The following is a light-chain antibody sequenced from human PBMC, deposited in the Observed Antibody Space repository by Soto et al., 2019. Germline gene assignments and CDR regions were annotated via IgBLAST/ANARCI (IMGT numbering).Light chain of an antibody. V-gene: IGKV1-17*01. CDR3: LQHNSYPLT. CDR1: QDINKN. Sequence: DIQMTQSPSSLSASVGDRVTITCQASQDINKNLIWYQQKPGKAPKLLIYDASDLETGVPSRFSGSGSGTEFTLTISSLQPEDFATYYCLQHNSYPLTFGGGTKV. J-gene: IGKJ4*01. CDR2: DAS.